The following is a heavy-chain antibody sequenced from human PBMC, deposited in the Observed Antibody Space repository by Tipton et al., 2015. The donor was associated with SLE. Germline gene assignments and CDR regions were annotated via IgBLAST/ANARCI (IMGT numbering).Heavy chain of an antibody. CDR2: IYSSGDR. J-gene: IGHJ2*01. V-gene: IGHV4-4*07. Sequence: TLSLTCTVSGGSISFDYWSWIRQSAGRGLEWIGRIYSSGDRDYNPSPRSRVTMSIDASQNRVSLRLKSVSAADTAVYYRARGSDGEYVRYFDVWGPGTLVTVSS. CDR1: GGSISFDY. D-gene: IGHD4-17*01. CDR3: ARGSDGEYVRYFDV.